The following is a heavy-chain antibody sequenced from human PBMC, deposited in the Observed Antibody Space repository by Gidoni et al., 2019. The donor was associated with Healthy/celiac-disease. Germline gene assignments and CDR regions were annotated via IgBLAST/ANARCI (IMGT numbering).Heavy chain of an antibody. Sequence: EVQLLESGGGLVQPGGSLRLSCAASGFTFSSYAMSWVRQAPGKGMEEVSAISGSGGSTYYADSVKGRFTISRDNSKNTLYLQMNSLRAEDTAVYYCAKGTPGVVVTAIPFDYWGQGTLVTVSS. CDR1: GFTFSSYA. J-gene: IGHJ4*02. CDR2: ISGSGGST. CDR3: AKGTPGVVVTAIPFDY. D-gene: IGHD2-21*02. V-gene: IGHV3-23*01.